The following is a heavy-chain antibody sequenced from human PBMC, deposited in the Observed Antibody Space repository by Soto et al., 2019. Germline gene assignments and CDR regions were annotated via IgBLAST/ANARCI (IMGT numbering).Heavy chain of an antibody. CDR3: ARVWTTVTNWFDP. V-gene: IGHV4-59*12. Sequence: SETLSLTCTVSGGSISSYYWSWIRQPPGKGLEWIGYIYYSGSTNYNPSLKSRVTISVDTSKNQFSLKLSSVTAADTAVYYCARVWTTVTNWFDPWGQGTLVTVSA. D-gene: IGHD4-17*01. CDR1: GGSISSYY. CDR2: IYYSGST. J-gene: IGHJ5*01.